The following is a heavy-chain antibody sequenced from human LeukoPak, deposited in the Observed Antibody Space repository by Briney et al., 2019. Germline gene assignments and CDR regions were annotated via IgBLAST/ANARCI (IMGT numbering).Heavy chain of an antibody. CDR2: ISYDGSNQ. V-gene: IGHV3-30-3*01. CDR3: AAYCSSTSCYAVVDY. Sequence: GGSLRLSCAASGFTFSNYAMHWVRQAPGKGLEWVAVISYDGSNQYYADSVKGRFTDSVKGRLTISRDNSKNTLYLQLNSLRADDTAVYYCAAYCSSTSCYAVVDYWGQGTLVTVSS. CDR1: GFTFSNYA. D-gene: IGHD2-2*01. J-gene: IGHJ4*02.